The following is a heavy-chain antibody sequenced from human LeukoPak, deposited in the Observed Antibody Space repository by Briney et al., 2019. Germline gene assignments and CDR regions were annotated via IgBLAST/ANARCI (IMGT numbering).Heavy chain of an antibody. CDR3: EVSRDGYNFDY. D-gene: IGHD5-24*01. CDR2: INPSGGST. J-gene: IGHJ4*02. V-gene: IGHV1-46*01. Sequence: GASVKVSCKASGYTFTSYYMHWVRQAPGQGLEWMGIINPSGGSTSYAQKFQGRVTMTRDTSTSTVYMELSSLRSEDTAVYYCEVSRDGYNFDYWGQGTLVTVSS. CDR1: GYTFTSYY.